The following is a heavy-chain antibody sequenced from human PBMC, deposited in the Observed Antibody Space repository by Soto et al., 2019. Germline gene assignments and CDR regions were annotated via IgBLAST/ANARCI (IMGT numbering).Heavy chain of an antibody. CDR3: ALGQEFGGNAAGCEI. V-gene: IGHV1-69*12. D-gene: IGHD3-10*01. CDR2: ILPIFGTA. J-gene: IGHJ3*02. Sequence: QAHLVQSGAEVKKPGSSVKVSCKASGGTFSTSSINWVRQAPGQGLEWMGGILPIFGTADYAQRFLGRVQLTADASASTRNTQLRSLVSEDTAVYYCALGQEFGGNAAGCEIWWQGTRVILSP. CDR1: GGTFSTSS.